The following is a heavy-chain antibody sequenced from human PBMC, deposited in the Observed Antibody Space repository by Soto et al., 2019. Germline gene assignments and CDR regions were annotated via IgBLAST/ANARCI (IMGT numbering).Heavy chain of an antibody. D-gene: IGHD1-26*01. Sequence: SVKVSCKASGGTFSSYAISWVRQAPGQGLEWMGGIIPIFGTANYAQKFQGRVTITADESTSTAYMELSSLRSEDTAVYYCASPSGSYSEGYYYGMDVWGQGTTVTVSS. V-gene: IGHV1-69*13. CDR1: GGTFSSYA. J-gene: IGHJ6*02. CDR2: IIPIFGTA. CDR3: ASPSGSYSEGYYYGMDV.